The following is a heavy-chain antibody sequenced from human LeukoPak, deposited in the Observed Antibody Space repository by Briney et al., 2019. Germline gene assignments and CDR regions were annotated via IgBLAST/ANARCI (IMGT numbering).Heavy chain of an antibody. CDR1: GFTVRSNY. CDR3: ARGGSYLGAFDI. V-gene: IGHV3-53*01. J-gene: IGHJ3*02. Sequence: PGGSLRLSCAASGFTVRSNYMSWVRQAPGKGLEWVSIIYGGGSVFYADSVKGRFTISRDNSKNTLYLQMNSLRGEDTAVYYCARGGSYLGAFDIWGQGTMVTVSS. CDR2: IYGGGSV. D-gene: IGHD1-26*01.